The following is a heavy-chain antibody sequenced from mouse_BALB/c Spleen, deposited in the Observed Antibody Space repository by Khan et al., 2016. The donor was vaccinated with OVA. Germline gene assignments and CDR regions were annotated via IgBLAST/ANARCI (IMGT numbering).Heavy chain of an antibody. J-gene: IGHJ3*01. V-gene: IGHV1-18*01. CDR1: GYSFTLYY. Sequence: VQLQQSGPDLVKPGASVKISCKASGYSFTLYYMTWVKQSHGKSLEWIGRVNPNTGGSDYNQEFKGKAILTVDKSSNTAYRELHSRTSEDAAVYYCARGYDFFAYWGQGTLVTVSA. CDR2: VNPNTGGS. CDR3: ARGYDFFAY. D-gene: IGHD2-14*01.